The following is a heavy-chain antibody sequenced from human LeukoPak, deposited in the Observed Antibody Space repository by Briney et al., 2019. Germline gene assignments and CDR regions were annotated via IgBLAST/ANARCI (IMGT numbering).Heavy chain of an antibody. CDR2: IYYSGST. D-gene: IGHD6-13*01. CDR1: GGSISSYY. Sequence: SETLSLTCTVSGGSISSYYWSWIRQPPGKGLEWIGYIYYSGSTNYNPSLKSRVTISVDTSKNQFSLKLRSVTAADTAGDYCARRRRSSSWYGFDPWGQGTLVTVSS. J-gene: IGHJ5*02. CDR3: ARRRRSSSWYGFDP. V-gene: IGHV4-59*08.